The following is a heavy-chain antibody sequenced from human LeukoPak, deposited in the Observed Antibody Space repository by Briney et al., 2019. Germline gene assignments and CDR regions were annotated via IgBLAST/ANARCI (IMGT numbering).Heavy chain of an antibody. D-gene: IGHD4-23*01. Sequence: SETLSLTCTVSGGSISSSSYSWGWIRQPPGKGLEWIGSIYYSGTTYYYPSLKSRVTISVDTSKNQFSLTLSSVTAADTAAYYCARHTTVANGNWFDPWGQGTLVTVSS. CDR3: ARHTTVANGNWFDP. V-gene: IGHV4-39*01. CDR2: IYYSGTT. J-gene: IGHJ5*02. CDR1: GGSISSSSYS.